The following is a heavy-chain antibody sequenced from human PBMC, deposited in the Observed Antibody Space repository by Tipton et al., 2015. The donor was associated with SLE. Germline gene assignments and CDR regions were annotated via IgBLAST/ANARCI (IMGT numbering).Heavy chain of an antibody. CDR3: ASEMATTDY. Sequence: TLSLTCAVYSGSFSGYYWSWIRQPPGKGLEWIGEINHSGSTNYNPSLKSRVTISVDTSKNQFSLKLSSVTAADTAVYYCASEMATTDYWGQGTLVTVSS. V-gene: IGHV4-34*01. CDR1: SGSFSGYY. D-gene: IGHD5-24*01. J-gene: IGHJ4*02. CDR2: INHSGST.